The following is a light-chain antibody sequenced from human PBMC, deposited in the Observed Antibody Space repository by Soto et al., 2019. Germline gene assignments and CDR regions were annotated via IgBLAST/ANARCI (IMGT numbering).Light chain of an antibody. CDR2: DAS. Sequence: DIQMTQSPSTLSASVGDRVTITCRASQSISSWLAWYQQKPGKAPKLLIYDASSLESGVPSRLSGRGSGTEFTLTISSLQPDDFATYYCQQYNSYSGTFGQGTKVDIK. CDR3: QQYNSYSGT. J-gene: IGKJ1*01. V-gene: IGKV1-5*01. CDR1: QSISSW.